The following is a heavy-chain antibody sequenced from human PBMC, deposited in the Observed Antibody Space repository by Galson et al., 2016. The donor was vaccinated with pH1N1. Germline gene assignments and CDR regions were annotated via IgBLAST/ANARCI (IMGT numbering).Heavy chain of an antibody. CDR2: VYPGDSDT. V-gene: IGHV5-51*03. CDR1: GYSFTSYW. D-gene: IGHD3-10*01. Sequence: QSGAEVKKPGESLKISCRGSGYSFTSYWIAWVRQKPGKGLDWMGIVYPGDSDTRYSPSFRGLFTFSADKSIGTAYLQWSSLEASDTAIYYCARLRGGITVVREVYFDLWGQGTLVTVSP. CDR3: ARLRGGITVVREVYFDL. J-gene: IGHJ4*02.